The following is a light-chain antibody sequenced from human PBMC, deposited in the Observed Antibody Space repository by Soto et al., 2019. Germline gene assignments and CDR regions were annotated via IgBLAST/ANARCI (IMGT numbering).Light chain of an antibody. V-gene: IGLV2-8*01. Sequence: QSALTQPPSASGSPGQSVTISCTGTSSDVGGYNYVSWYQQHPGKAPKLMIYEVSKRPSGVPDRFSGSKSGNTASLTVSGRQDEDEEDYYCSSYAGSNNVVFGGGTKLTVL. CDR3: SSYAGSNNVV. CDR2: EVS. CDR1: SSDVGGYNY. J-gene: IGLJ2*01.